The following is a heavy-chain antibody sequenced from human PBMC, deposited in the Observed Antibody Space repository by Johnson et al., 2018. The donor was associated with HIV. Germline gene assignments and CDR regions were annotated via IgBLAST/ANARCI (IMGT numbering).Heavy chain of an antibody. Sequence: VQLVESGGGVVRPGGSLRVSCAASGFTFDDSGMNWVRQAPGKGLEWVSGINWHGGSQGYADSVKGRGTISRDNAKNSLYLQMNGLRAEDTALYYCARASVQWELRDYDAFDIWGQGTVVTVSS. J-gene: IGHJ3*02. V-gene: IGHV3-20*04. CDR1: GFTFDDSG. D-gene: IGHD1-26*01. CDR3: ARASVQWELRDYDAFDI. CDR2: INWHGGSQ.